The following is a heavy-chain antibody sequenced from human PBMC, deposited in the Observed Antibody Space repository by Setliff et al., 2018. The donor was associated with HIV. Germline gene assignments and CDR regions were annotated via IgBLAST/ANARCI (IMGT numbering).Heavy chain of an antibody. CDR3: AREKYKFGYQVYFFDS. Sequence: PSETLSLTCTVSDGSVSSTGYYWSWLRQHPGEGLEWIGNIYYSGSTNYNPSLKSRLTISLDTSNTQFSLKLSSVTAADTAVYFCAREKYKFGYQVYFFDSWGQGTLVTVSS. CDR1: DGSVSSTGYY. CDR2: IYYSGST. V-gene: IGHV4-31*03. J-gene: IGHJ4*02. D-gene: IGHD5-12*01.